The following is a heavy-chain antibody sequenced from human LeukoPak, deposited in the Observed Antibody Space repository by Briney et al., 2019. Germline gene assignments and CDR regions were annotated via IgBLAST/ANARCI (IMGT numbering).Heavy chain of an antibody. V-gene: IGHV3-21*01. CDR1: GFTFSSYS. D-gene: IGHD3-22*01. J-gene: IGHJ5*02. CDR2: ISSSSSYI. CDR3: ARRAGRDSSGYENWFDP. Sequence: KPGGSLRLSCAASGFTFSSYSMNWVRQAPGKGLECVSSISSSSSYIYYADSVKGRFTISRDNAKNSLYLQMNSLRAEDTAVYYCARRAGRDSSGYENWFDPWGQGTLVTVSS.